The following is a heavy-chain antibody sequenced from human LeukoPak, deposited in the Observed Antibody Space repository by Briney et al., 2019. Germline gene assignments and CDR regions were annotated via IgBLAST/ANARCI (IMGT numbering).Heavy chain of an antibody. V-gene: IGHV3-7*01. CDR1: GFTFSSYA. CDR2: IKEDGSDK. CDR3: VRESGVWVGPGIGRPLDV. Sequence: PGRSLRLSCAASGFTFSSYAMHWVRQAPGRGLEWVANIKEDGSDKQYVDSVQGRFTISRDNAENSLYLQMNSLRAEDTAVYYCVRESGVWVGPGIGRPLDVWGKGTAVTVSS. J-gene: IGHJ6*04. D-gene: IGHD3-16*01.